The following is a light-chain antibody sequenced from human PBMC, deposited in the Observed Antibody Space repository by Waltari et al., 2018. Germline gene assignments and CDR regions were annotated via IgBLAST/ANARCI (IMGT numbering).Light chain of an antibody. CDR2: GEY. CDR1: QRVGSN. J-gene: IGKJ2*01. CDR3: QQYNHWPPYT. Sequence: EIVMTQSPPTLSVSPGDTASLSRRASQRVGSNLAWYQQKPGQAPRLLIYGEYNRATGIPARFSGSGSGTEFTLTISSLQSEDFAVYYCQQYNHWPPYTFGQGTKLEIK. V-gene: IGKV3-15*01.